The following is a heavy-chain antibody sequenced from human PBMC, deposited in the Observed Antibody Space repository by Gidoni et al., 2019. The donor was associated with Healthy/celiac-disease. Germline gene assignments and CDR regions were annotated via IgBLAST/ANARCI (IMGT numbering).Heavy chain of an antibody. CDR1: GFTFSGSA. Sequence: EVQLVESVGGLVQPWGSLKRSWADAGFTFSGSAMPWVRQASGKGLEVVGRIRSRANSYATAYAASVKGRFTISRDDSKNTAYLQMNSLKTEDTAVYYCTSSSTTFDPWGQGTLVTVSS. J-gene: IGHJ5*02. CDR3: TSSSTTFDP. CDR2: IRSRANSYAT. D-gene: IGHD6-13*01. V-gene: IGHV3-73*02.